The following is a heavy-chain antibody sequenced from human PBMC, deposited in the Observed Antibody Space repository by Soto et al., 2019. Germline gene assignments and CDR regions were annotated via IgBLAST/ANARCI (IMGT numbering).Heavy chain of an antibody. V-gene: IGHV4-34*01. CDR2: INHSGST. CDR1: GGSFSGYY. D-gene: IGHD3-22*01. Sequence: SETLSLTCAVYGGSFSGYYWSWIRQPPGKGLEWIGEINHSGSTNYNPSLKSRVTISVDTSKNQFSLKLTSVTAADTAVYYCARTTWGFHYYHRKQYDMDVWGQATTVTVFS. CDR3: ARTTWGFHYYHRKQYDMDV. J-gene: IGHJ6*02.